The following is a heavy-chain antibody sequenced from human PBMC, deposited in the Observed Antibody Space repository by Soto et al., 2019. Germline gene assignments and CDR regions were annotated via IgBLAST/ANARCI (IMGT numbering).Heavy chain of an antibody. J-gene: IGHJ4*02. D-gene: IGHD3-10*01. Sequence: ASVKVSCKTSGGTFSSYAISWVRQAPGQGLEWMGGINPIFGTANYAQKFQGRVTIIADESTSTAYMELSSLRSEDTAVYYCARGGSGSYYNHFDYWGQGTLVTVSS. CDR3: ARGGSGSYYNHFDY. V-gene: IGHV1-69*13. CDR2: INPIFGTA. CDR1: GGTFSSYA.